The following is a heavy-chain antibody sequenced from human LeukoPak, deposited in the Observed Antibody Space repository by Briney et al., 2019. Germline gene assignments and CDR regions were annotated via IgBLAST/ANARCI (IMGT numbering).Heavy chain of an antibody. Sequence: ASVKVSCKASGYTFTGYYMHWVRQAPGQGLEWMGRINPNSGGTNYAQRFQGRVTMTRDTSIGTAYMELSRLRSDDTAVYYCARVLSIAVTLPHYWGQGTLVTVSS. J-gene: IGHJ4*02. V-gene: IGHV1-2*06. CDR1: GYTFTGYY. D-gene: IGHD6-19*01. CDR3: ARVLSIAVTLPHY. CDR2: INPNSGGT.